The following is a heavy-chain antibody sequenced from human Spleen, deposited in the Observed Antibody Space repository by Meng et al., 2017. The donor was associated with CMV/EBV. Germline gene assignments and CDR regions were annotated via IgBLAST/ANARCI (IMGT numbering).Heavy chain of an antibody. D-gene: IGHD4/OR15-4a*01. Sequence: GGSLRLSCRGSGFTFGRFWMSWVCQAPGKGLEWVANIKQDGSEKHYLDSVKGRFTISRDNGKNSLYLQMNSLRVEDAAVYYCARDPWCTLWGQGTLVTVSS. CDR2: IKQDGSEK. J-gene: IGHJ4*02. V-gene: IGHV3-7*01. CDR3: ARDPWCTL. CDR1: GFTFGRFW.